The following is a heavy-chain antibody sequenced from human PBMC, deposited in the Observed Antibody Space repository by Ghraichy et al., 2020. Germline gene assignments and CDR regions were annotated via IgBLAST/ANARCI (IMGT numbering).Heavy chain of an antibody. Sequence: LSLTCVASGFNFARHWMTWVRQVPGKGLEWVASIKSDGSDSFYVDSVKGRFIISRENAENSVSLEMTSLRAEDTAVYYCARDPYGDYKYGGTDYWGRGTLVSVSS. J-gene: IGHJ4*02. D-gene: IGHD4-17*01. CDR3: ARDPYGDYKYGGTDY. CDR1: GFNFARHW. V-gene: IGHV3-7*01. CDR2: IKSDGSDS.